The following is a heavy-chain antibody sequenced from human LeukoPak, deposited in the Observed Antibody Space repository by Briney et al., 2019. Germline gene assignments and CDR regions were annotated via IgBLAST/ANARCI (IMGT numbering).Heavy chain of an antibody. CDR2: IQQDGSEK. CDR3: ARVGSSWFLDY. D-gene: IGHD6-13*01. CDR1: GFTFSSYW. Sequence: PGGSLRLSCAASGFTFSSYWMSWVRQAPGKGLEWVANIQQDGSEKYYVDSVKGRFTISRDNAKNSLYLQMNSLRAEDTAVYYWARVGSSWFLDYWGQGPLVTVS. V-gene: IGHV3-7*03. J-gene: IGHJ4*02.